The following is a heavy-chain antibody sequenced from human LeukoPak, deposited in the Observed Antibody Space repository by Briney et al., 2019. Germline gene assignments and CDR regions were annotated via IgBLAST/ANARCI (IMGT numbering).Heavy chain of an antibody. CDR3: AREVIRGYYFDY. V-gene: IGHV3-53*01. CDR2: IYSGGST. CDR1: GLTFSSYA. J-gene: IGHJ4*02. Sequence: PGGSLRLSCAASGLTFSSYAMMWLRQAPGKGLEWVSVIYSGGSTYYADSVKGRFTISRDNSKNTLYLQMNSLRAEDTAVYYCAREVIRGYYFDYWGQGTLVTVSS.